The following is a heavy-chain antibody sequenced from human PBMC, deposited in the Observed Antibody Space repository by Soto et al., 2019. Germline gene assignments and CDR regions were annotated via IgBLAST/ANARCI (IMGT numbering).Heavy chain of an antibody. CDR3: ARDSRSKTYYYGSGSYPQSDY. V-gene: IGHV1-18*04. J-gene: IGHJ4*01. Sequence: ASVKVSCKASGYTFTSYGISWVRQAPGQGLEWMGWISAYNGNTNYAQKLQGRVTMTTDTSTSTAYMELRSLRSDDTAVYYCARDSRSKTYYYGSGSYPQSDYWG. D-gene: IGHD3-10*01. CDR1: GYTFTSYG. CDR2: ISAYNGNT.